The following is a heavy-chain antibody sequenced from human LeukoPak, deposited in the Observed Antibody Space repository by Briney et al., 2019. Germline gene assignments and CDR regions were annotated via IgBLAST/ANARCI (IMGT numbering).Heavy chain of an antibody. CDR2: ISAYNGNT. D-gene: IGHD2-2*01. CDR3: ARGFETYCSSTSCFDFDY. Sequence: ATVKVSCKASGYTFTSNGISWVRQAPGQGLEWMGWISAYNGNTNYAQKLQGRVTMTTDTSTSTAYMELRSLRSDDTAVYYCARGFETYCSSTSCFDFDYTGDGTLVTVSS. J-gene: IGHJ4*01. CDR1: GYTFTSNG. V-gene: IGHV1-18*01.